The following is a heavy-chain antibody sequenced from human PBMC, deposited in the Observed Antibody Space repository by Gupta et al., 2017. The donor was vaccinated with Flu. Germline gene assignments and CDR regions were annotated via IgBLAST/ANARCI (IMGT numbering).Heavy chain of an antibody. CDR1: GGSFINYT. J-gene: IGHJ4*02. V-gene: IGHV1-69*06. Sequence: QVQLVQSGAQLKKPGSSVKVSCKASGGSFINYTFGWVRQAPGRGLEWMGSLIPIFGTPNYAQSFQGRLTISADTSTDTVYMELNSLTSDDSAIYYCARHEAVAVAENWGQGTLVTVSS. CDR3: ARHEAVAVAEN. CDR2: LIPIFGTP. D-gene: IGHD6-19*01.